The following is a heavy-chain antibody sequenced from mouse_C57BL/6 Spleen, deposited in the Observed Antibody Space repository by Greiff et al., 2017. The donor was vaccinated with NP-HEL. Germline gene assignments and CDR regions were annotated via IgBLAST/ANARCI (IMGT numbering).Heavy chain of an antibody. D-gene: IGHD2-1*01. CDR3: ARSDGEIYYGNCAVYFDY. J-gene: IGHJ2*01. CDR2: INPNYGTT. Sequence: EVQLQQSGPELVKPGASVKISCKASGYSFTDYNMNWVKQSPGKSLEWIGVINPNYGTTSYTQKFKGKATLTVDQSSSTAYMQLNSLTSEDSAVYYCARSDGEIYYGNCAVYFDYWGQGTTLTVSS. CDR1: GYSFTDYN. V-gene: IGHV1-39*01.